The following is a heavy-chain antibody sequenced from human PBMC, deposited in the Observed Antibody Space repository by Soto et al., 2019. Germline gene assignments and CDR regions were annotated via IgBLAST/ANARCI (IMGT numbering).Heavy chain of an antibody. D-gene: IGHD5-12*01. CDR1: GGSISSGDYY. CDR2: IYYSGST. J-gene: IGHJ5*02. Sequence: PSETLSLTCTVSGGSISSGDYYWRWIRQPPGKGLEWIGYIYYSGSTYYNPSLKSRVTISVDTSKNQFSLKLSSVTAADTAVYYCARYSGYEGLRFDPWGQGTLVTVSS. V-gene: IGHV4-30-4*01. CDR3: ARYSGYEGLRFDP.